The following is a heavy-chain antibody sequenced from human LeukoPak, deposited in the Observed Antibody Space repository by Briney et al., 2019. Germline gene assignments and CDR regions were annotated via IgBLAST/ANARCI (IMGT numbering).Heavy chain of an antibody. V-gene: IGHV3-23*01. CDR1: GFIFSNYA. J-gene: IGHJ6*04. D-gene: IGHD3-22*01. CDR3: AKDPHYDSSGYSFDP. CDR2: IRGSGGST. Sequence: GGSLRLSCAASGFIFSNYAMSWVRQAPGKGLEWVSGIRGSGGSTDYADSVKGRFTISRDNSKNTLYLQMNSLRAEDTAVYYCAKDPHYDSSGYSFDPWGRGTTVTVSS.